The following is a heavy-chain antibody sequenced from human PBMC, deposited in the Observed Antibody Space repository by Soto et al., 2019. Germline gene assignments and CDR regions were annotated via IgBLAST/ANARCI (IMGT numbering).Heavy chain of an antibody. CDR1: GYTFTSYG. Sequence: GASVKVSCKASGYTFTSYGISWVRQAPGQGLEWMGWINPNSGGTNYAQKFQGWVTMTRDTSISTAYMELSRLRSDDTAVYYCARDLLPTIFGVVPLTYVHGMDVWGQGTTVTVSS. D-gene: IGHD3-3*01. J-gene: IGHJ6*02. CDR3: ARDLLPTIFGVVPLTYVHGMDV. V-gene: IGHV1-2*04. CDR2: INPNSGGT.